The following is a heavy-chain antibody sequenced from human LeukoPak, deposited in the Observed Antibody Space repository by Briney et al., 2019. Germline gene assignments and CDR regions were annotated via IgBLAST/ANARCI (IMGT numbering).Heavy chain of an antibody. Sequence: GKSLRLSCAASGFTFSSYAMHWVRKSPGKGLEWVAVISYDGLYKYSADSVQDRFNISRDNSKNTLYLQMNSLRREDTALYYCAKGEVAVVAASPEYWGQGTLVTVSS. V-gene: IGHV3-30*18. CDR1: GFTFSSYA. CDR3: AKGEVAVVAASPEY. CDR2: ISYDGLYK. J-gene: IGHJ4*02. D-gene: IGHD2-15*01.